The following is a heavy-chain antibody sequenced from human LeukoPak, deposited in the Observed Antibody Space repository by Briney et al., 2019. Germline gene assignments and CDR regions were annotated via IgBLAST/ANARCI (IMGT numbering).Heavy chain of an antibody. V-gene: IGHV3-23*01. D-gene: IGHD4-17*01. J-gene: IGHJ4*01. CDR2: ISGLSGRT. CDR3: GKEFGDFFPPLFDS. CDR1: GFTFSSYA. Sequence: QPGGSLRLSCAASGFTFSSYAMSWVRQAPGNGLEWVSSISGLSGRTYYADSVKGPVTISRDNSKNALSLQMNSLRAEDTAVYYCGKEFGDFFPPLFDSWGHGTLVTVSS.